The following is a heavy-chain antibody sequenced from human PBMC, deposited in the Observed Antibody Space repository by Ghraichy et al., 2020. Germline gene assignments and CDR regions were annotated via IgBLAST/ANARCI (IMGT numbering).Heavy chain of an antibody. CDR3: AKAIVVVPAAILWFGELGFDY. CDR2: ISGSGGST. Sequence: GSLNISCAASGFTFSSYAMSWVRQAPGKGLEWVSAISGSGGSTYYADSVKGRFTISRDNSKNTLYLQMNSLRAEDTAVYYCAKAIVVVPAAILWFGELGFDYWGQGTLVTVSS. V-gene: IGHV3-23*01. CDR1: GFTFSSYA. J-gene: IGHJ4*02. D-gene: IGHD2-2*01.